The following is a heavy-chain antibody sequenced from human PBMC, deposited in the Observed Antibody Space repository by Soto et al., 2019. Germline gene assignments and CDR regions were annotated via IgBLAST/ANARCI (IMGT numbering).Heavy chain of an antibody. J-gene: IGHJ1*01. Sequence: PSVKVSCKGCGYTFTSYYMHWVRQPPGQGLEWMGIINPSGGSTSYAQKFQGRVTMTRDTSTSTVYMELSSLRSEDTAVYYCARALTRPYYYDRSPPEYFQLWGQGTLVTVSS. CDR3: ARALTRPYYYDRSPPEYFQL. D-gene: IGHD3-10*02. CDR2: INPSGGST. CDR1: GYTFTSYY. V-gene: IGHV1-46*01.